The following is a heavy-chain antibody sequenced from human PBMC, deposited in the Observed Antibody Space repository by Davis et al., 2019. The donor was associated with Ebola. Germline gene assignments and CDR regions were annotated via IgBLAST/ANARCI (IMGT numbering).Heavy chain of an antibody. CDR1: GFTFSSYW. Sequence: GEFLKISCAASGFTFSSYWMSWVRQAPGKGLEWVANIKQDGSEKYYVDSVKGRFTISRDNAKNSLYLQMNSLRAEDTAVYYCARDRVDGDYGMDVWGQGTTVTVSS. D-gene: IGHD4-17*01. J-gene: IGHJ6*02. V-gene: IGHV3-7*01. CDR2: IKQDGSEK. CDR3: ARDRVDGDYGMDV.